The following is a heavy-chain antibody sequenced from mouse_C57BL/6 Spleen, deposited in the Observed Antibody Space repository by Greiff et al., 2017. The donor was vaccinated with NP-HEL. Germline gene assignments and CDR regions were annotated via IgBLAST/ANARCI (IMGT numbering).Heavy chain of an antibody. D-gene: IGHD4-1*01. CDR2: IYPGDGDT. V-gene: IGHV1-82*01. CDR1: GYAFSSSW. Sequence: QLKESGPELVKPGASVKISCKASGYAFSSSWLNWVKQRPGKGLEWIGRIYPGDGDTNYNGTFKGKATLTADKSPSTAYMQLSSLTSEDSAVYFCARSPLTGPYAMDYWGQGTSVTVSS. CDR3: ARSPLTGPYAMDY. J-gene: IGHJ4*01.